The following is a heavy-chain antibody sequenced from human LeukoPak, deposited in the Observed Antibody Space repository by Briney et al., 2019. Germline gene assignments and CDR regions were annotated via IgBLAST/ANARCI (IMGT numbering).Heavy chain of an antibody. J-gene: IGHJ6*04. CDR2: IYYSGST. CDR3: AREGGDGVVPDV. CDR1: GGSISSYY. V-gene: IGHV4-59*01. D-gene: IGHD3-3*01. Sequence: KPSETLSLTCTVSGGSISSYYWSWIRQPPGKGLEWIGYIYYSGSTNYNPSLKSRVTISVDTSKNQFSLKLSSVTAADTAVYYCAREGGDGVVPDVWGKGTTVTVSS.